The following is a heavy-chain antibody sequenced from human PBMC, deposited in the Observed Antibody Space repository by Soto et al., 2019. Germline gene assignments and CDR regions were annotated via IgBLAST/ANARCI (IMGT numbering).Heavy chain of an antibody. J-gene: IGHJ6*02. D-gene: IGHD3-3*01. CDR3: AKGPTIFGVVITYSFYYGLDV. CDR2: ISSSGAST. Sequence: LRLSCSAPRLTFSSYAMSWVRQTPGKGLEWVSAISSSGASTYAADSVKGRFTISRDNSKNTLYLQMNSLRAEDTAVYYCAKGPTIFGVVITYSFYYGLDVWGQGTTVTVSS. V-gene: IGHV3-23*01. CDR1: RLTFSSYA.